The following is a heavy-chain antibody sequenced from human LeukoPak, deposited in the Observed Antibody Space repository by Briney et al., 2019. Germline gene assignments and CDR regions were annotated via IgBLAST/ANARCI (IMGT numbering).Heavy chain of an antibody. Sequence: GASVNVSCMASGGTFSIYAISWVRQAPGQGLEWMGGIIPIFGTANYAQKFQGRVTITADESTSTAYMELSSLRSEDTAVYYCARRDRVTTYVEVYYYGMDVWGQGTTVTVSS. D-gene: IGHD4-17*01. CDR3: ARRDRVTTYVEVYYYGMDV. V-gene: IGHV1-69*13. CDR2: IIPIFGTA. J-gene: IGHJ6*02. CDR1: GGTFSIYA.